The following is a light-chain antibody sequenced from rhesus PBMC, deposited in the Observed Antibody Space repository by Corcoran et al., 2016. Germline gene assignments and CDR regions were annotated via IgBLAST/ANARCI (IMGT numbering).Light chain of an antibody. CDR2: FAS. CDR3: MQGTQLPYS. V-gene: IGKV2-91*01. Sequence: DIVMTQTPLSLPVTPGEPASISCRSSQSLLHSNGYTYLYWYLQKPGQSPQLLMYFASYRAFGGPDRFSGSGSGNDFTLGISRVEAEDIGVYYCMQGTQLPYSFGQGTKVEIK. CDR1: QSLLHSNGYTY. J-gene: IGKJ2*01.